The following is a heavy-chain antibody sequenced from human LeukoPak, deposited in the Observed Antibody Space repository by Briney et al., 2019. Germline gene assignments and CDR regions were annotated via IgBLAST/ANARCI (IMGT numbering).Heavy chain of an antibody. D-gene: IGHD4-23*01. CDR2: INPSGGST. Sequence: GASVKVSCKASGYTFTSYYMHWVRQAPGQGLEWMGIINPSGGSTSYAQKFQGRVTMTRDTSTSTVYMELSSLRSEDTAVYYCARARPDYGGNSEFDYWGQGTPVTVSS. V-gene: IGHV1-46*01. CDR1: GYTFTSYY. CDR3: ARARPDYGGNSEFDY. J-gene: IGHJ4*02.